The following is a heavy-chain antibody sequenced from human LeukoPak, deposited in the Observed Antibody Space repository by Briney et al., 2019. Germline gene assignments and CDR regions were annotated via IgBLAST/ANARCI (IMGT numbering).Heavy chain of an antibody. V-gene: IGHV3-30-3*01. CDR1: GFTFSSYA. D-gene: IGHD5-24*01. J-gene: IGHJ3*02. CDR2: ISYDGSNK. CDR3: ARARVEMATMDAFDI. Sequence: QPGGSLRLSCAASGFTFSSYAMHWVRQAPGKGLEWVAVISYDGSNKYYADSVKGRFTISRDNSKNTLILQINSLRTEDTAAYSSARARVEMATMDAFDIWGQGTMVTVSS.